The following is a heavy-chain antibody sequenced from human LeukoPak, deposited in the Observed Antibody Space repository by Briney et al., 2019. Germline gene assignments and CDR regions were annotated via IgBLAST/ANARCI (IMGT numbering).Heavy chain of an antibody. CDR3: ARDVHGDYGSGWFDP. CDR1: GGTFNNSA. V-gene: IGHV1-69*05. CDR2: IMPLFGTA. Sequence: ASVKVSCKTSGGTFNNSAISWVRQAPGQGLEWLGGIMPLFGTAGYAQKFQGRVTITKDEPTRTVYLELTSLTSDDTAVYYCARDVHGDYGSGWFDPWGQGTLVSVSS. J-gene: IGHJ5*02. D-gene: IGHD4-17*01.